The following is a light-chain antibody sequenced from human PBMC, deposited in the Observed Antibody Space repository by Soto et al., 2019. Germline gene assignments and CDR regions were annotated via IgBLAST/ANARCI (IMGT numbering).Light chain of an antibody. J-gene: IGKJ5*01. V-gene: IGKV3-11*01. CDR3: QQRSNWPPIT. CDR2: DAS. CDR1: QSVSNT. Sequence: EIVMTQSPATLSVSPGERVALSCRASQSVSNTLAWYQQKPGQAPRLLIYDASNRATGIPARFSGSGSGTDFTLTISSLEPEDFAVYYCQQRSNWPPITFGQGTRLEIK.